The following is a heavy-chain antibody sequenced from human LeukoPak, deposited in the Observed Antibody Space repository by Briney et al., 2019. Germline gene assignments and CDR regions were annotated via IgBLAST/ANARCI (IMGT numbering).Heavy chain of an antibody. CDR1: GFIVSSNY. CDR3: AKGDRGFYYAMDV. Sequence: GGSLRLSRAASGFIVSSNYMSWVRQTPGKGLEWVSFIYTGGNTYYADSVKGRFTISRDNSKNTLYLQMNSLRAEDTAVYYCAKGDRGFYYAMDVWGQGTTVTVSS. CDR2: IYTGGNT. D-gene: IGHD3-22*01. V-gene: IGHV3-53*01. J-gene: IGHJ6*02.